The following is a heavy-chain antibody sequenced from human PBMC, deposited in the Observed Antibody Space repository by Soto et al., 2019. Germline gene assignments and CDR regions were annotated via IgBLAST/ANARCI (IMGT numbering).Heavy chain of an antibody. D-gene: IGHD4-17*01. J-gene: IGHJ4*02. Sequence: GGSLRLSCAASGFTFSSYAMSWVRQAPGKGLEWVSAISGSGGSTYYADSVKGRFTISRDNSKNTLYLQMNSLRAEDTAVYYCANNRQGAYGDPKYYFDYWGQGTLVTVSS. CDR2: ISGSGGST. CDR1: GFTFSSYA. CDR3: ANNRQGAYGDPKYYFDY. V-gene: IGHV3-23*01.